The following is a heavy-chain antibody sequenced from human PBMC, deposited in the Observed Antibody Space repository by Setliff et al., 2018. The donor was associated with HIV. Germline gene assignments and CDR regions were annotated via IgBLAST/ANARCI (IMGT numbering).Heavy chain of an antibody. CDR2: ISPDNADT. CDR3: ARQLSNSFDY. V-gene: IGHV1-2*02. D-gene: IGHD1-1*01. J-gene: IGHJ4*02. CDR1: GSPFTDYF. Sequence: SFPPSGSPFTDYFLHWVRQAPGQGLEWMGWISPDNADTRIPRTFRGRVTLTRDTSINTAYMEMSGVSSDDTAVYFCARQLSNSFDYWGQGTLVTVSS.